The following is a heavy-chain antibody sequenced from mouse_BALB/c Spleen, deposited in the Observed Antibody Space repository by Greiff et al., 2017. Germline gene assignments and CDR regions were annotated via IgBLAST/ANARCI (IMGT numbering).Heavy chain of an antibody. CDR2: ISNGGGST. Sequence: EVKLMESGGGLVQPGGSLKLSCAASGFTFSSYTMSWVRQTPEKRLEWVAYISNGGGSTYYPDTVKGRFTISRDNAKNTLYLQMSSLKSEDTAMYYCASYGNYLYYYAMDYWGQGTSVTVSS. CDR3: ASYGNYLYYYAMDY. J-gene: IGHJ4*01. V-gene: IGHV5-12-2*01. CDR1: GFTFSSYT. D-gene: IGHD2-1*01.